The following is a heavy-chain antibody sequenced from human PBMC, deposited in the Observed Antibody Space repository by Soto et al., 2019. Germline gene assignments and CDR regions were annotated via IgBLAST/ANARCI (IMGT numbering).Heavy chain of an antibody. CDR1: GGTFSSYA. Sequence: GASVKVSCKASGGTFSSYAISWVRQAPGQGLEWMGGIIPIFGTANYAQKFQGRVTITADESTSTAYMELSSLRSEDTAVYYCARGLFDDFWSGYRGYTGAHSRYYYYYGMDVWGQGTTVTVSS. CDR3: ARGLFDDFWSGYRGYTGAHSRYYYYYGMDV. D-gene: IGHD3-3*01. CDR2: IIPIFGTA. J-gene: IGHJ6*02. V-gene: IGHV1-69*13.